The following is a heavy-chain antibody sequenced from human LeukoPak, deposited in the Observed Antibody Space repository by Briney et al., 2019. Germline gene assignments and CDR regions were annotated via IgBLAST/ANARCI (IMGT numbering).Heavy chain of an antibody. Sequence: SETLSLTCTVSGGSISSYYWSWIRQPPGKGLEWIGYIYYSGSTNYNPSLKSRVTISVDTSKNQLSLKLSSVTAADTAVYYCARDFRRHSSGWYRGYYYGMDVWGQGTTVTVSS. CDR3: ARDFRRHSSGWYRGYYYGMDV. J-gene: IGHJ6*02. V-gene: IGHV4-59*01. CDR1: GGSISSYY. D-gene: IGHD6-19*01. CDR2: IYYSGST.